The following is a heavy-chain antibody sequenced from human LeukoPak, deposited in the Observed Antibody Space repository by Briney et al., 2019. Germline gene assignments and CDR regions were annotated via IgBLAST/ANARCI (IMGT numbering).Heavy chain of an antibody. CDR2: IYYSGST. V-gene: IGHV4-59*01. J-gene: IGHJ6*02. D-gene: IGHD2-15*01. CDR3: ARGIQDAPRYYYYYGMDV. CDR1: GGSISSYY. Sequence: SETLSLTCTVSGGSISSYYWSWIRQPPGKGLEWIGYIYYSGSTNYNPSLKSRVTISVDTSKNQFSLKLSSVTAADTAVYYCARGIQDAPRYYYYYGMDVWGQGTTVTVSS.